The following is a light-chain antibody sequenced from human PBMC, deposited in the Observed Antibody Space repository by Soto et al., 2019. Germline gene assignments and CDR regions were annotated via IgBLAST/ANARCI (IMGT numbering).Light chain of an antibody. CDR2: AAS. V-gene: IGKV1-27*01. J-gene: IGKJ5*01. CDR1: QGIMNY. CDR3: QQYNSWPIT. Sequence: DIQMTQSPSSLSASVGDRVTITCRASQGIMNYLAWYQQKPGKVPSLLIYAASTLQSGVPSRFSGSGSGTDFTLTISSLQSEDFAVYYCQQYNSWPITFGQGTRLEIK.